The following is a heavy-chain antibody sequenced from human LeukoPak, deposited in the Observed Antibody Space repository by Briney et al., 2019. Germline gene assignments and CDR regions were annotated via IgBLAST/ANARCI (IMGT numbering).Heavy chain of an antibody. CDR3: VKDRGLRNQWLQVTYDS. V-gene: IGHV3-9*01. CDR1: GFTFDDYA. D-gene: IGHD5-24*01. Sequence: GGSLRLSCAASGFTFDDYAMHWVRQAPGKGLEWVSGISWNSVNIGHEDSVKGRFTISRDNAKNSLHLQMNSLRPEDTALYHCVKDRGLRNQWLQVTYDSWGQGTLVTVSS. J-gene: IGHJ4*02. CDR2: ISWNSVNI.